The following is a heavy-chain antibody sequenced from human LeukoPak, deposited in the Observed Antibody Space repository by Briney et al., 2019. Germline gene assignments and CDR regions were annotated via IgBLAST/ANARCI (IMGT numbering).Heavy chain of an antibody. CDR1: GGSISSSSYY. CDR3: ATHIGYCYYGMDV. V-gene: IGHV4-39*01. J-gene: IGHJ6*02. CDR2: IYYSGST. Sequence: PSETLSLTCTVSGGSISSSSYYWGWIRQPPGKGLEWIGSIYYSGSTYYNPSLKSRVTISVDTSKNQFSLKLSSVTAADTAVYYCATHIGYCYYGMDVWGQGTTVTVSS.